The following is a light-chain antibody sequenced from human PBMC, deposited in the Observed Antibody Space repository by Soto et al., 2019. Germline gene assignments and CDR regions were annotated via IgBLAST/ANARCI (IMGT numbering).Light chain of an antibody. V-gene: IGKV1-39*01. CDR2: AAS. CDR3: QQSYSTPRT. J-gene: IGKJ1*01. CDR1: QSISNY. Sequence: DIQMTQSPSSLSASVGDRVTITCRASQSISNYLNWYQQKPGKAPKLLIYAASSLQGGVPSRFSGSGSGTDFTLTISSLQPEDFATYYCQQSYSTPRTFGQGTK.